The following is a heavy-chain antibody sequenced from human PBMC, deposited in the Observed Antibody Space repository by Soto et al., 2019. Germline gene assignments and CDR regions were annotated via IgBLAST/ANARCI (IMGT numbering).Heavy chain of an antibody. V-gene: IGHV3-33*01. CDR1: GFTFSSYG. CDR2: IWYDGSNK. CDR3: ARGRLWSGYSPYYFDY. Sequence: PGGSLRLSCAASGFTFSSYGMHWVRQAPGKGLEWVAVIWYDGSNKYYADSVKGRFTISRDNSKNTLYLQMNSLRAEDTAVYYCARGRLWSGYSPYYFDYWGQGTLVTVSS. D-gene: IGHD3-3*01. J-gene: IGHJ4*02.